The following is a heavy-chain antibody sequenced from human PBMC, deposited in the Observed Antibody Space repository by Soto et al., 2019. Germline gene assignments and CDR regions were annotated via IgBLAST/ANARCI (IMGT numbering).Heavy chain of an antibody. CDR3: ARHDGRAARPNWFDP. V-gene: IGHV4-59*08. CDR1: GGSISSYY. CDR2: IYYSGST. D-gene: IGHD6-6*01. Sequence: SETLSLTCTVSGGSISSYYWSWIRQPPGKGLEWIGYIYYSGSTNYNPSLKSRVTISVDTSKNQFSLKLSSVTAADTAVYYCARHDGRAARPNWFDPWGQGILVTVSS. J-gene: IGHJ5*02.